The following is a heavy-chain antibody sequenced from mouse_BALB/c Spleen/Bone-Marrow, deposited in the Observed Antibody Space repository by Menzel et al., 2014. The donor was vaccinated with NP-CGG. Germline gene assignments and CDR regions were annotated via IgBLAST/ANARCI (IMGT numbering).Heavy chain of an antibody. Sequence: VQVVESRAEIVKPRASVKLSSTASGFNFKDTYMHWVKQRPEQGLEWIGRIDPATGNTKYDPKFQGKATITADASSNTAYLQLSSLTSEDTAVYYCARGTTVVSYYAMYFMSQGTPVTAPS. CDR2: IDPATGNT. CDR1: GFNFKDTY. D-gene: IGHD1-1*01. CDR3: ARGTTVVSYYAMYF. V-gene: IGHV14-3*02. J-gene: IGHJ4*01.